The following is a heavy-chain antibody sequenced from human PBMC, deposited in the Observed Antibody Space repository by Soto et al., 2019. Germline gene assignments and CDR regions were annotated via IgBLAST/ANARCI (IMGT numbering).Heavy chain of an antibody. CDR2: ISSSGSTI. Sequence: GGSLRLSCAASGFTFSDYYMSWIRQAPGKGLEWVSYISSSGSTIYYADSVKGRFTISRDNAKNSLYLQMNSLRAEDTAVYYCARVPTDYDFWLADYWGQGTLVTVSS. V-gene: IGHV3-11*01. CDR3: ARVPTDYDFWLADY. CDR1: GFTFSDYY. J-gene: IGHJ4*02. D-gene: IGHD3-3*01.